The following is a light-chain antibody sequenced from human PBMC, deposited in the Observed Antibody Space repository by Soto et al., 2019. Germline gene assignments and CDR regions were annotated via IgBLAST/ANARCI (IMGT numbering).Light chain of an antibody. CDR3: QQRSNWPPGYT. Sequence: EIVLTQSPATLSLSPGERATLSCRASQSVSSYLAWYQQKPGQAPRLLIYDASNRATGIPARFSGSGSATDFTLTISSLEPEDFAVYYCQQRSNWPPGYTFGQGTKLEIK. J-gene: IGKJ2*01. CDR1: QSVSSY. V-gene: IGKV3-11*01. CDR2: DAS.